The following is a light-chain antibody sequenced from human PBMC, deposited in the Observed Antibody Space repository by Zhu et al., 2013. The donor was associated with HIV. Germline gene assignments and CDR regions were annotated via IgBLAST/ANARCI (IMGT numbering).Light chain of an antibody. CDR1: NIGSKS. CDR2: DDG. Sequence: SYELTQPPSVSVAPGKTAMITCGGNNIGSKSVHWYQQKPGQAPVLVVYDDGDRPSGIPERFSGSNSGNTASLTISRVEVGDEADYYCQVWDDNGVHYVFGSGTKVAVL. J-gene: IGLJ1*01. CDR3: QVWDDNGVHYV. V-gene: IGLV3-21*03.